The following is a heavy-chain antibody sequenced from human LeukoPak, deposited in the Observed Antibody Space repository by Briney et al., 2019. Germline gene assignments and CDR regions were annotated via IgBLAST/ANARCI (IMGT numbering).Heavy chain of an antibody. CDR2: ISSSSSYI. CDR1: GFTFSSYS. Sequence: PGGSLRLSCAASGFTFSSYSMNWVRQAPGKGLEWVSSISSSSSYIYYADSVKGRFTISRDNAKNSLYLQMNSLRAEDTAAYYCAGDCSSTSCYDGWGQGTLVTVSS. V-gene: IGHV3-21*01. J-gene: IGHJ4*02. D-gene: IGHD2-2*01. CDR3: AGDCSSTSCYDG.